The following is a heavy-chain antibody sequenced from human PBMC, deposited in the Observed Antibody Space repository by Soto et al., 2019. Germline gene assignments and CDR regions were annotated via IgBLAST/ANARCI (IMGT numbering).Heavy chain of an antibody. D-gene: IGHD2-15*01. CDR1: GFTFSSYA. Sequence: EVQLLESGGGLVQPGGSLRLSCAASGFTFSSYAMSWVRQAPGKGLEWVSAISGSGGSTYYADSVKGRFTISRDNSKNTVYLQMNSLRAEDTAVYYCAKRDCSGGSCYLDYWGQGTLVTVSS. CDR2: ISGSGGST. CDR3: AKRDCSGGSCYLDY. J-gene: IGHJ4*02. V-gene: IGHV3-23*01.